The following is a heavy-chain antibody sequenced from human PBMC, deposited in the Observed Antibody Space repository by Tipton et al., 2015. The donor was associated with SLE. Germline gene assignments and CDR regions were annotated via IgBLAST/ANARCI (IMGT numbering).Heavy chain of an antibody. CDR2: INHSGST. V-gene: IGHV4-34*01. CDR3: ALMGVVVPAAMGSGYYYMDV. D-gene: IGHD2-2*01. Sequence: TLSLTCAVYGGSFSGYYWSWLRQPPGKGLEWIGGINHSGSTNYNPPLTSRVTISVDTSKNQFSLKLSSVTAADTAVYYCALMGVVVPAAMGSGYYYMDVWGKGTTVTVSS. CDR1: GGSFSGYY. J-gene: IGHJ6*03.